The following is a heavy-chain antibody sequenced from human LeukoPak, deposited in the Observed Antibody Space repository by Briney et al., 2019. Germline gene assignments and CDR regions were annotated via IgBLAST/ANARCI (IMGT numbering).Heavy chain of an antibody. D-gene: IGHD3-22*01. CDR3: TTLDGQYYYDSSGYYSH. Sequence: GGSLRLSCAASGFTFNDAWMSWVRQAPGKGLEWVGRIKRKNDGGTTDYAAPVKGRFTISRDDSKNTLYLQMNSLKSEDTAEYYCTTLDGQYYYDSSGYYSHWGQGTLVTVSS. CDR1: GFTFNDAW. V-gene: IGHV3-15*01. J-gene: IGHJ4*02. CDR2: IKRKNDGGTT.